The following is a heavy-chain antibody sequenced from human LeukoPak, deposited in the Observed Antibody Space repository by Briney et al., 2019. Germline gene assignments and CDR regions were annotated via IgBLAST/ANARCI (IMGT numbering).Heavy chain of an antibody. Sequence: RASETLSLTCTVSGGSISSYYWSWIRQPPGKGLEWIGYIYYSGSTNYNPSLKSRVTISVDTSKNQFSLKLSSVTAADTAVYYCARTPIVGASRYFDYWAQGTLVTVSS. J-gene: IGHJ4*02. CDR2: IYYSGST. D-gene: IGHD1-26*01. V-gene: IGHV4-59*08. CDR3: ARTPIVGASRYFDY. CDR1: GGSISSYY.